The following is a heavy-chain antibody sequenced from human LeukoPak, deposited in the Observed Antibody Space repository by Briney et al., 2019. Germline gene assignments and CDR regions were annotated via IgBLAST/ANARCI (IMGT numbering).Heavy chain of an antibody. D-gene: IGHD3-22*01. CDR3: ARDRVAYYYDSSPDY. V-gene: IGHV1-2*02. CDR2: INPNSGGT. CDR1: GYTFTGYY. J-gene: IGHJ4*02. Sequence: ASVKVSCKASGYTFTGYYMHWVRQAPGQGGEGMGWINPNSGGTNYTQKFQGRVTMTRDTSISTAYMELSRLRSDDTAVYYCARDRVAYYYDSSPDYWGQGTLVTVSS.